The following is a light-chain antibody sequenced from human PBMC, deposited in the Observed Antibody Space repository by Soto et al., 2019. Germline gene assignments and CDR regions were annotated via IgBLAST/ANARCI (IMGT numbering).Light chain of an antibody. J-gene: IGKJ2*01. CDR3: QQYGRT. Sequence: EIVLTQSPGTLSLSPGERATLSCRASQSVSSSYLAWYQQKPGQAPRLLIYGASSRSTGIPDRFSGSGSGIDFSLTISRLEPDDFAVYYCQQYGRTFGQGTKLEIK. CDR2: GAS. V-gene: IGKV3-20*01. CDR1: QSVSSSY.